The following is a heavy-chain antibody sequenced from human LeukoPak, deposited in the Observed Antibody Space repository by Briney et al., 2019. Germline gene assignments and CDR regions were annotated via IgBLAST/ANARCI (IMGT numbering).Heavy chain of an antibody. V-gene: IGHV1-46*03. J-gene: IGHJ4*02. CDR2: INPSGGST. D-gene: IGHD3-10*01. CDR1: GYTFTSYY. Sequence: ASVKVSCKASGYTFTSYYMHWVRQAPGQGLEWMGIINPSGGSTSYAQKFQGRVTMTRDTSTSTVYMELSSLRSEYTAVYYCARSITMVRGVIPPLFGYWGQGTLVTVSS. CDR3: ARSITMVRGVIPPLFGY.